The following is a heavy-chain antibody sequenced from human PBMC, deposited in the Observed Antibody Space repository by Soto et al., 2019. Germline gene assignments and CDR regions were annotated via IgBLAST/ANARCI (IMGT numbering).Heavy chain of an antibody. Sequence: SETLSLTCTVSGGSISSYYWSWIRQPPGKGLEWIGYIYYSGSTYYNPSLKSRVTISVDTSKNQFSLKLSSVTAADTAVYYCARVCGGDCHNGMDVWGQGTTVTVSS. CDR2: IYYSGST. D-gene: IGHD2-21*02. J-gene: IGHJ6*02. V-gene: IGHV4-59*12. CDR3: ARVCGGDCHNGMDV. CDR1: GGSISSYY.